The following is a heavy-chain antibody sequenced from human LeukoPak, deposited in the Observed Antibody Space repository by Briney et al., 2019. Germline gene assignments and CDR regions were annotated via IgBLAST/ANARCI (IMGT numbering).Heavy chain of an antibody. D-gene: IGHD3-3*01. CDR3: AKITGVVYYDFWSGTHDY. J-gene: IGHJ4*02. Sequence: GGSLRLSCVASGFTFSSYAMSWVRQAPGKGLEWVSAISGSGGSTYYADSVKGRFTISRDSSKNTLSLQMNSLGAEDTAVYYCAKITGVVYYDFWSGTHDYWGQGTLVTVSS. CDR2: ISGSGGST. V-gene: IGHV3-23*01. CDR1: GFTFSSYA.